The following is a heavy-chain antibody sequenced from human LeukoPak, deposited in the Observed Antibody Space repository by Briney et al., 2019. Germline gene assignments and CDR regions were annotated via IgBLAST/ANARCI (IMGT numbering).Heavy chain of an antibody. Sequence: PSETLSLTCAVYGGSFSGYYWSWIRQPPGKGLEWIGEINHSGSTDYNPSLKSRVTISVDTSKNQFSLKLSSVTAADTAVYYCARRRLPTVRDNWFDPWGQGTLVTVSS. D-gene: IGHD3-10*01. V-gene: IGHV4-34*01. J-gene: IGHJ5*02. CDR3: ARRRLPTVRDNWFDP. CDR1: GGSFSGYY. CDR2: INHSGST.